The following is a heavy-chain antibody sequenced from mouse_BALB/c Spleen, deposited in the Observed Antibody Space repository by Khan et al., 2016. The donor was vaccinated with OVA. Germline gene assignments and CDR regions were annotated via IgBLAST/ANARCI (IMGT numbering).Heavy chain of an antibody. CDR1: GYTFTSYY. CDR2: INPSNGGT. V-gene: IGHV1S81*02. CDR3: TRWGNYALDY. J-gene: IGHJ2*01. Sequence: QVQLQQPGAELVKPGASVKLSCKASGYTFTSYYMYWVKQRPGQGLEWIGGINPSNGGTNFNEKFKSKATLTVDKSSSTAYMQLSSLTSEDSAVYDCTRWGNYALDYWGQGTTLTVAS. D-gene: IGHD2-1*01.